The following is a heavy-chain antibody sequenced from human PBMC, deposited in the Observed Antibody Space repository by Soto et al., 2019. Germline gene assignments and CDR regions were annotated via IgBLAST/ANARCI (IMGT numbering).Heavy chain of an antibody. CDR1: GGSISSYY. V-gene: IGHV4-59*01. CDR2: IYYSGST. Sequence: SETLSLTCTVSGGSISSYYWSWIRQPPGKGLEWIGYIYYSGSTNYNPSLKSRVTISVDTSKNQFSLKLSSVTAADTAVYYCASLQGRQGHFDYWGQGTLVTVSS. J-gene: IGHJ4*02. CDR3: ASLQGRQGHFDY.